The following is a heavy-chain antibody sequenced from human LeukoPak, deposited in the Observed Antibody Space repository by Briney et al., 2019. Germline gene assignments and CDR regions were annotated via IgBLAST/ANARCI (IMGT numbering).Heavy chain of an antibody. V-gene: IGHV4-4*07. D-gene: IGHD3-9*01. J-gene: IGHJ4*02. CDR1: GGSISSYY. CDR2: IYTSGST. CDR3: AREDYDILTGYYDY. Sequence: KPSETLFLTCTVSGGSISSYYWSWIRQPAGKGLEWIGRIYTSGSTNYNPSLKSRVTMSVDTSKNQFSLKLSSVTAADTAVYYCAREDYDILTGYYDYWGQGTLVTVSS.